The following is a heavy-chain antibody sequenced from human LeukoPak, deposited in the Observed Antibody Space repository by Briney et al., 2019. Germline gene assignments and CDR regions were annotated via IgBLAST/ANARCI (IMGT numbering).Heavy chain of an antibody. CDR2: INSGGSST. V-gene: IGHV3-74*01. CDR1: GFTFSSYC. D-gene: IGHD6-13*01. J-gene: IGHJ4*02. CDR3: ARASIKLLQQLAKGINFDY. Sequence: GVSETLSCAPSGFTFSSYCMLCARQAPGKGRVGVSCINSGGSSTSYADSVKGRFTISRDNAKNTLYLQMNSLRAEDTAVYYCARASIKLLQQLAKGINFDYWGQGTLVTVSS.